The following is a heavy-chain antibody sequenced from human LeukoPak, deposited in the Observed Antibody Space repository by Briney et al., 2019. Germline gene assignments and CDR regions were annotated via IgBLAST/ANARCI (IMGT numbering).Heavy chain of an antibody. V-gene: IGHV1-2*02. CDR2: INPNSGGT. J-gene: IGHJ6*03. CDR1: GYTFTGYY. D-gene: IGHD2-2*01. Sequence: ASVKVSCKASGYTFTGYYMHWVRQAPGQGLEWMGWINPNSGGTNYAQKFQGRVTMTRDTSISTAYMELSRLRSDDTAVYYCARDPEIVVPASWFYYMDVWGKGTTVTVSS. CDR3: ARDPEIVVPASWFYYMDV.